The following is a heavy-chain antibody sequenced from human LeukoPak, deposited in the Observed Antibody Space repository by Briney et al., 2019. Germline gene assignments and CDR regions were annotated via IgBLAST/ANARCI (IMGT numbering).Heavy chain of an antibody. J-gene: IGHJ4*02. D-gene: IGHD5-18*01. V-gene: IGHV3-74*01. CDR2: INSDVSTT. Sequence: GGSLRLSCAASGFTFSTYWMHWVRQAPGKGLVWVLHINSDVSTTNYADSVKGRFTISRDNAKNTLYLQMNSLRAEDTAVYYCARDLGYNYNYTLDYWGQGTLVTVSS. CDR3: ARDLGYNYNYTLDY. CDR1: GFTFSTYW.